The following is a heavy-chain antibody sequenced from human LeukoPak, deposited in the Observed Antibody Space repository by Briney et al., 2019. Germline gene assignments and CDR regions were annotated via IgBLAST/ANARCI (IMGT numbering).Heavy chain of an antibody. J-gene: IGHJ6*03. CDR1: GYTLTSYG. V-gene: IGHV1-18*01. CDR2: ISAYNGNT. D-gene: IGHD6-13*01. CDR3: ARVPGIAAESYYYYMDV. Sequence: ASVKVSCKASGYTLTSYGISWVRQAPGQGLEWMGWISAYNGNTNYAQKLQGRVTMTTDTSTSTAYMELRSLRSDDTAVYYCARVPGIAAESYYYYMDVWGKGTTVTVSS.